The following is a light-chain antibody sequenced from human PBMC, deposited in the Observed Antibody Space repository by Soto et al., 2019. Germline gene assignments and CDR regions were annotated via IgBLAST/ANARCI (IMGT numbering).Light chain of an antibody. Sequence: IQITQTPSTRSACVGKRDTITCRASQSISSWLAWYQQKPGKAPKLLIYDASSLESGVPSRFSGSGSGSEFTLTISSLQPDDFATYYCQQYNSYSWTSGQGANVDI. CDR3: QQYNSYSWT. V-gene: IGKV1-5*01. CDR1: QSISSW. J-gene: IGKJ1*01. CDR2: DAS.